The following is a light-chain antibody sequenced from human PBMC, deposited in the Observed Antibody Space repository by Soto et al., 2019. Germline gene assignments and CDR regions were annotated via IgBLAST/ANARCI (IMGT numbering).Light chain of an antibody. CDR2: DVS. J-gene: IGLJ3*02. CDR1: SSDVGGYNY. CDR3: SSYTSSSTLL. Sequence: QSVLTQPASVSGSPGQSITISCTGTSSDVGGYNYVSWYQHHPGKAPKVMIYDVSNRPSGISNRFSGSKSGNTASLTISGLQAEDEADYYCSSYTSSSTLLFGGGTQLTVL. V-gene: IGLV2-14*03.